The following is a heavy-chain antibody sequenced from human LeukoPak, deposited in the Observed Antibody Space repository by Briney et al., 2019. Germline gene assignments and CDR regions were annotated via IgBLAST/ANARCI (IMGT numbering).Heavy chain of an antibody. J-gene: IGHJ4*02. CDR2: IHPSGST. CDR1: GGSISSGGYY. V-gene: IGHV4-61*02. CDR3: ARGPPPDFDY. Sequence: PSQTLSLTCTVSGGSISSGGYYWSWIRQPAGKGLEWIGRIHPSGSTNYNPSLKSRLTLSVDTSKNQFSLKLSSVTAADTAVYYCARGPPPDFDYWGRRTLVTVSS.